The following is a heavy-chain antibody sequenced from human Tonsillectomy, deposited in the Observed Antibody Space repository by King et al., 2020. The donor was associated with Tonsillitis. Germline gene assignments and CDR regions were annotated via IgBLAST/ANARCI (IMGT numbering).Heavy chain of an antibody. CDR1: GGSISSGNYY. CDR3: ASDVPASGTKFDP. D-gene: IGHD2-8*01. V-gene: IGHV4-61*02. CDR2: IYSSGST. J-gene: IGHJ5*02. Sequence: LQLQESGPGLVRPSQTLSLTCTVSGGSISSGNYYWSWIRQPAGKGLEWIGRIYSSGSTDYNPSLKSPITMSVDTSKNLFSLRLTSVTAAETAVYYCASDVPASGTKFDPWGQGTLVTVSS.